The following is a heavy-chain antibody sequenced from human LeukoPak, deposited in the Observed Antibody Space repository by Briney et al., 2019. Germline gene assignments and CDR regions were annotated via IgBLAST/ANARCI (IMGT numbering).Heavy chain of an antibody. Sequence: GGSLRLSCAASGFTFSSYSMHWVRQAPGKGLEWVAVISYDGRNKYYADSVKGRFTISRDNAKNTLYLQMNSLRAEDTAAYYCARDPLNWGPRDYYYYGMDVWGLGTTVTVSS. CDR2: ISYDGRNK. J-gene: IGHJ6*02. V-gene: IGHV3-30*04. CDR1: GFTFSSYS. D-gene: IGHD7-27*01. CDR3: ARDPLNWGPRDYYYYGMDV.